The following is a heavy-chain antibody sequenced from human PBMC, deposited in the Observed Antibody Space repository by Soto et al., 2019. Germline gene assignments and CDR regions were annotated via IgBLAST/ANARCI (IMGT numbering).Heavy chain of an antibody. CDR3: AKDRGGFAGGWEYFDY. Sequence: EVHLLESGGGLVQPGGSPRLSCAASGFTFAGYSTMSWVRQAPGKGLEWVSSISGSGGSTYYADSVKGRFTISRDNAKNALYLQVNALGAEDTAFYYCAKDRGGFAGGWEYFDYWGQGALVTVSS. CDR2: ISGSGGST. D-gene: IGHD6-19*01. CDR1: GFTFAGYST. V-gene: IGHV3-23*01. J-gene: IGHJ4*02.